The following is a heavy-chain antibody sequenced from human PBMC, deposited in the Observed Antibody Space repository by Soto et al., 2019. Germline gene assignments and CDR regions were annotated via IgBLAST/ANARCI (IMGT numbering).Heavy chain of an antibody. CDR2: ISAYNGNT. Sequence: ASVKVSCKASGYTFTSYGISWVRQAPGQGLEWMGWISAYNGNTNYAQKLQGRVTMTTDTSTSTAYMELRSLRSDDTAVYYCARDDMVRGVITMLGRKYGMDVWGQGPTVTVSS. V-gene: IGHV1-18*01. J-gene: IGHJ6*02. CDR3: ARDDMVRGVITMLGRKYGMDV. CDR1: GYTFTSYG. D-gene: IGHD3-10*01.